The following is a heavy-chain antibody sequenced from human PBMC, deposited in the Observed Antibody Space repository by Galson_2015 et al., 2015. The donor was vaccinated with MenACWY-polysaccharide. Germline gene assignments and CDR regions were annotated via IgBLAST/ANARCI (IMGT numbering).Heavy chain of an antibody. Sequence: ETLSLTCAVSDYSIRSGYFWGWIRQPPGKGLEWIASICHSGTTYYNPSLKSRVTISVDTSKNQFSLKLSSVTAADTAVYYCARVEKYSGSFYILYWGQGTLVTVSS. CDR3: ARVEKYSGSFYILY. CDR2: ICHSGTT. CDR1: DYSIRSGYF. V-gene: IGHV4-38-2*01. J-gene: IGHJ4*02. D-gene: IGHD1-26*01.